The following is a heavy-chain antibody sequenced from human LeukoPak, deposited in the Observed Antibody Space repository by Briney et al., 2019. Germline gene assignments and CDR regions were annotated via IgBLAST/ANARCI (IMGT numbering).Heavy chain of an antibody. CDR3: ARGGIDTAMVTAERFDY. V-gene: IGHV5-51*01. D-gene: IGHD5-18*01. Sequence: GEPLKISCKGSGYRLTSYWIGWVRQIPGKGLDWMGIIYPGDSDHSYSPSFQGQVTISADKSISTAYLQWSSLKASDTAMYYCARGGIDTAMVTAERFDYWGQGTLVTVSS. CDR2: IYPGDSDH. CDR1: GYRLTSYW. J-gene: IGHJ4*02.